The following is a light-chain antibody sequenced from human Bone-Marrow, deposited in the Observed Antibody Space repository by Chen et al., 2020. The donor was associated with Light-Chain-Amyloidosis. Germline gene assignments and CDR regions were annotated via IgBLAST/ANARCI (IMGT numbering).Light chain of an antibody. J-gene: IGLJ2*01. Sequence: QSVLTHPPSVSGAPGQSVTISCTGSKTNIGADNDVYWYQQVPGTAPKLLLHSNSHRPSGGPDRFSGSKSGTSTLLAMTVLRIQNEAEYYYQSYDNSLSGYVVFGGGTKLNVL. CDR2: SNS. V-gene: IGLV1-40*01. CDR3: QSYDNSLSGYVV. CDR1: KTNIGADND.